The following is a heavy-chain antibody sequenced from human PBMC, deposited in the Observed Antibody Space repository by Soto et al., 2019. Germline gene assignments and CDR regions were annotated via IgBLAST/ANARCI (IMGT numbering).Heavy chain of an antibody. J-gene: IGHJ3*02. Sequence: QVQLVQSGAEVKKPGASVKVSCKASGYTFTSYGISWVRQAPGQGLEWMGWISAYNGNTNYAQKLQGRVTMTTDTSTSTAYMELRSLRSDDTAVYYGARGLCSSTSCYGDDAFDIWGQGTMVTVSS. D-gene: IGHD2-2*01. CDR1: GYTFTSYG. V-gene: IGHV1-18*01. CDR2: ISAYNGNT. CDR3: ARGLCSSTSCYGDDAFDI.